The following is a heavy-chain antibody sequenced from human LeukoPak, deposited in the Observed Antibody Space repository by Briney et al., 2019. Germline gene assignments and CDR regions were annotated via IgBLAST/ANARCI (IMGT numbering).Heavy chain of an antibody. CDR3: ARLRTVTTFYFDY. CDR2: IYHSGST. J-gene: IGHJ4*02. Sequence: SETLSLTCAVSGYSISSGYYWGWIRQPPGKGLEWIGGIYHSGSTYYNPSLKSRVTISVDTSKNQFSLKLSSVTAADTAVYYCARLRTVTTFYFDYWGQGTLVTVSS. V-gene: IGHV4-38-2*01. CDR1: GYSISSGYY. D-gene: IGHD4-11*01.